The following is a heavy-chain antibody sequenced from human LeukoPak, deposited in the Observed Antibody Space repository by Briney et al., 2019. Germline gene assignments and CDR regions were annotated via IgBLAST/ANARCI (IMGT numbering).Heavy chain of an antibody. J-gene: IGHJ4*02. Sequence: GGSLRLSCVVSGFIVSGDYMSWVRQAPGKGLEWVSVMYSGGATYYADSVKGRFTISRDSSKNTLYLQMNSLRAEDTAVYYCAKDISSSYFSTRFFDYWGQGTLVTVSP. CDR2: MYSGGAT. CDR3: AKDISSSYFSTRFFDY. CDR1: GFIVSGDY. D-gene: IGHD6-13*01. V-gene: IGHV3-53*01.